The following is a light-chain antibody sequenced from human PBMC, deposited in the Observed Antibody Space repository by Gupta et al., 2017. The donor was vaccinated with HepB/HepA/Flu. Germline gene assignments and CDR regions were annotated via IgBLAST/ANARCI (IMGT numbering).Light chain of an antibody. CDR1: QIISNW. CDR2: KAS. V-gene: IGKV1-5*03. Sequence: DIQMTQSPSTLSASVGDRVTITCRASQIISNWLAWYQQIPGKAPKLIIYKASSLESGVPSRFSGSESVTEFTLTISSLQPDDFATYYCQQYKSSPWTFGQGTKVDIK. CDR3: QQYKSSPWT. J-gene: IGKJ1*01.